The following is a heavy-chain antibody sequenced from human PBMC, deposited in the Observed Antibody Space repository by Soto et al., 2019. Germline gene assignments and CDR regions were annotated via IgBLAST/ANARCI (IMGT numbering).Heavy chain of an antibody. CDR3: ARVRGIAAAPTPNWFDP. CDR1: GFTFSDYY. J-gene: IGHJ5*02. V-gene: IGHV3-11*06. D-gene: IGHD6-13*01. CDR2: ISSSSSYT. Sequence: GGSLRLSCAASGFTFSDYYMSWIRQAPGKGLEWVSYISSSSSYTNYADSEKGRFTISRDNAKNALYLQMNSLRAEDTAAYYCARVRGIAAAPTPNWFDPWGQGTRVTVYS.